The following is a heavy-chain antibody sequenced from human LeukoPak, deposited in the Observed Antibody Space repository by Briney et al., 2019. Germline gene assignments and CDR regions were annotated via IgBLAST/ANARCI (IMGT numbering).Heavy chain of an antibody. Sequence: AASVKVSCKASGYTFTSYAMHWVRQAPGQRLEWMGWINAGNGNTKYSQEFQGRVTITRDKSTSTAYMELSSLRSEDTAVYYCARLPVVTAIQGWFDPWGQGTLVTVSS. J-gene: IGHJ5*02. CDR1: GYTFTSYA. V-gene: IGHV1-3*03. CDR3: ARLPVVTAIQGWFDP. D-gene: IGHD2-21*02. CDR2: INAGNGNT.